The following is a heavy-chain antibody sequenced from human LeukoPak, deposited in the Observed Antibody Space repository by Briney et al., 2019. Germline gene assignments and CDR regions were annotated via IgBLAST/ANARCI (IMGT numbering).Heavy chain of an antibody. CDR3: ARRVRYAFWSGYEGITGTNYFDS. CDR2: INPNSGGT. CDR1: GYTFTGYY. V-gene: IGHV1-2*02. Sequence: ASVKVSCKASGYTFTGYYMHWVRQAPGQGREWMGWINPNSGGTNYAQKFQGRVTMTRDTSISTAYMELSRLRSDDTAVYYCARRVRYAFWSGYEGITGTNYFDSWGQGTLVTVSS. D-gene: IGHD3-3*01. J-gene: IGHJ4*02.